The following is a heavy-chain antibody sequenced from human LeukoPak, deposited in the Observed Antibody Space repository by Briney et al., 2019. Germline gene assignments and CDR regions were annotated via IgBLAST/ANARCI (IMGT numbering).Heavy chain of an antibody. D-gene: IGHD2-15*01. CDR3: AREFPVAATRPAFDI. CDR1: GGSFSGYY. V-gene: IGHV4-34*01. Sequence: SETLSLTCAVYGGSFSGYYWSWIRQPPGKGLEWIGEINHSGSTNYNPSLKSRVTISVDTSKNQFSLKLSSVTAADTAVYYCAREFPVAATRPAFDIWGHGTMVTVSS. CDR2: INHSGST. J-gene: IGHJ3*02.